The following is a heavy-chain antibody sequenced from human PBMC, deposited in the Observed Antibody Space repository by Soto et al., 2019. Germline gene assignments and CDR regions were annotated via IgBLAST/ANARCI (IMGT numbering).Heavy chain of an antibody. CDR1: GYTFTSYG. D-gene: IGHD4-17*01. J-gene: IGHJ4*02. V-gene: IGHV1-18*01. CDR2: ISAYNGNT. Sequence: ASVTVSCQASGYTFTSYGISWVRQAPGQGLEWMGWISAYNGNTNYAQKLQGRVTMTTDTSTSTAYMELRSLRSDDTAVYYCARDLSYGDYNYWGQGTLVTVSS. CDR3: ARDLSYGDYNY.